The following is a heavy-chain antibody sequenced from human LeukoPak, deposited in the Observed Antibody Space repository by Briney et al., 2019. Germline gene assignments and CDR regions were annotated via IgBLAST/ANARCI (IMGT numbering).Heavy chain of an antibody. J-gene: IGHJ4*02. CDR3: ARVGYFYGYRYFDY. CDR1: GFTANNTY. D-gene: IGHD5-18*01. V-gene: IGHV3-53*01. Sequence: GGSLRLSFEAPGFTANNTYMTWAGKAPGKGLKWVSVIYSGGSTYYADSVKGRFTISRDYSKNTLYLQMNSLRAEDTAVYYCARVGYFYGYRYFDYWGQGTLVTVSS. CDR2: IYSGGST.